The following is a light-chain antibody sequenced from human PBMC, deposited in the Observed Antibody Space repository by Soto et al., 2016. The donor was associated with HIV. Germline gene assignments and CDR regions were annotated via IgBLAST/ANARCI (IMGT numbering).Light chain of an antibody. Sequence: DIQMTQSPSSLSASVGDRVTITCRASQGISNYLAWFQQKPGKAPKSLIYAASSLQSGSHQSSAAVDLGQISLSPSAACSLKILQLTTAQQYNSYPLTFGGGPRWRSN. CDR2: AAS. J-gene: IGKJ4*01. CDR1: QGISNY. CDR3: QQYNSYPLT. V-gene: IGKV1-16*02.